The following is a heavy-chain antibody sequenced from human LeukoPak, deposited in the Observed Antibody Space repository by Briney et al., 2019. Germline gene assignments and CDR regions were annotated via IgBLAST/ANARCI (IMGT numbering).Heavy chain of an antibody. J-gene: IGHJ1*01. CDR3: ASPYPYDYVWGSYRDSLPLEH. V-gene: IGHV3-53*01. CDR2: IYSGGST. CDR1: GFTVSSNY. Sequence: PGRSLRLSCAASGFTVSSNYMSWVRQAPGKGLEWVSVIYSGGSTYYADSVKGRFTISRDNSKNTLYLQMNSLRAEDTAVYYCASPYPYDYVWGSYRDSLPLEHWGQGTLVTVSS. D-gene: IGHD3-16*02.